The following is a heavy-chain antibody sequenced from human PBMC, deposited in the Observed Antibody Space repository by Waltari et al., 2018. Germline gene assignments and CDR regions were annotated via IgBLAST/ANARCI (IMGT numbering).Heavy chain of an antibody. CDR2: IWYDRSNK. CDR1: GFTFSSYG. CDR3: AKDRYLGGIAVADTDY. D-gene: IGHD6-19*01. V-gene: IGHV3-33*06. Sequence: QVQLVESGGGVVQPGRSLRLSCAASGFTFSSYGMNWVRQAPGKGLERVAVIWYDRSNKYYADSVKGRFTISRDNSKNTLYLQMNSLGAEDTAVYYCAKDRYLGGIAVADTDYWGQGTLVTVSS. J-gene: IGHJ4*02.